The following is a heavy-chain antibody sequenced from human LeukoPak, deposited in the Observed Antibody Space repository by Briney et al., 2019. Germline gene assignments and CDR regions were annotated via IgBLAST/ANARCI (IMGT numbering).Heavy chain of an antibody. CDR2: IYYSGST. J-gene: IGHJ4*02. Sequence: PSETLSLTCTVSGGSISSSSYYWGWIRQPPGKGLEWIGSIYYSGSTYYNPSLKSRVTISVDTSKNQFSLELSSVTAADTAVYYCARLIVVPAALILYYFDYWGQGTLVTVSS. D-gene: IGHD2-2*01. V-gene: IGHV4-39*01. CDR3: ARLIVVPAALILYYFDY. CDR1: GGSISSSSYY.